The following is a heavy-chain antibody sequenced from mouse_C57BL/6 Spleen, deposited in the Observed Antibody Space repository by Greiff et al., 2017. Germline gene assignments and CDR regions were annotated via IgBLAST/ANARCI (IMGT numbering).Heavy chain of an antibody. Sequence: EVKLMESGGGLVKPGGSLKLSCAASGFTFSDYGMHWVRQAPEKGLEWVAYISSGSSTIYYADTVKGRFTISRDNAKNTLFLQMTSLRSEDTAMYYCAPYDAMDYWGQGTSVTVSS. CDR2: ISSGSSTI. J-gene: IGHJ4*01. V-gene: IGHV5-17*01. CDR1: GFTFSDYG. CDR3: APYDAMDY.